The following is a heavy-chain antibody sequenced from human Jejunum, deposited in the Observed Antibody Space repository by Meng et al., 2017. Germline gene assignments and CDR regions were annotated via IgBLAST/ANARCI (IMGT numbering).Heavy chain of an antibody. CDR3: AKDQDYDFWSAYYWGGHWFDP. V-gene: IGHV3-23*01. CDR2: ISGSAGT. D-gene: IGHD3-3*01. CDR1: GFTFSTYA. J-gene: IGHJ5*02. Sequence: EVQLLESGGGLVQPGGSLILSVLASGFTFSTYAMGWVRQAPGKGLEWVSGISGSAGTYYADSVKGRFTISRDNSKNTVYLQLNSLRADDTAVYYCAKDQDYDFWSAYYWGGHWFDPWGPGTLVTVSS.